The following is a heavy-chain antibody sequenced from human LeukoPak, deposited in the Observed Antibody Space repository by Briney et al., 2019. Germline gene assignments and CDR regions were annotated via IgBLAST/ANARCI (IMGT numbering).Heavy chain of an antibody. CDR3: GADSSGYYLSFDY. CDR2: IYYSGNT. CDR1: GGSISRYY. D-gene: IGHD3-22*01. Sequence: SETLSLTCTVSGGSISRYYWSWVRQPPGKGLEWIGYIYYSGNTNYNPPPKSRVTISVDTSKNQFSLKLSSVTAADTAVYYCGADSSGYYLSFDYWGQGTLVTVSS. V-gene: IGHV4-59*12. J-gene: IGHJ4*02.